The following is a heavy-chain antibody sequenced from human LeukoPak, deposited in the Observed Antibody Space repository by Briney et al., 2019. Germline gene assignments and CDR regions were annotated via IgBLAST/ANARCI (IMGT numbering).Heavy chain of an antibody. CDR3: AKGYYYDSSGYLTG. D-gene: IGHD3-22*01. J-gene: IGHJ4*02. V-gene: IGHV3-11*01. CDR2: ISSSGSNM. CDR1: GFTYSDYY. Sequence: PGGSLRLSCAASGFTYSDYYMSWIRQVPGKGLEWVSYISSSGSNMYYADSVKGRFTISRDNAKNSLYLQMNSLRAEDTALYYCAKGYYYDSSGYLTGWGQGTLVTVSS.